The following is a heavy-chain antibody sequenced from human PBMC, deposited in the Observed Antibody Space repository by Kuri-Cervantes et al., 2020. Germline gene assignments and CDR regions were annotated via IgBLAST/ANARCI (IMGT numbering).Heavy chain of an antibody. J-gene: IGHJ4*02. D-gene: IGHD3-10*01. CDR2: IKSKTDGGTT. CDR3: TTELWFGELMFGDY. V-gene: IGHV3-15*01. CDR1: RFTFSNAW. Sequence: GGSLRLSCAASRFTFSNAWMSWVRQAPGKGLEWVGRIKSKTDGGTTDYAAPVKGRFTISRDDSENTLYLQMNSLKTEDTAVYYCTTELWFGELMFGDYWGQGTLVTVSS.